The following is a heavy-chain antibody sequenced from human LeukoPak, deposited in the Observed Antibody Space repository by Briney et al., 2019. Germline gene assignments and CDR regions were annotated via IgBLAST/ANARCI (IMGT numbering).Heavy chain of an antibody. V-gene: IGHV3-43*02. CDR2: ISGNGGST. J-gene: IGHJ4*02. D-gene: IGHD1/OR15-1a*01. CDR3: AKDRRIREQLDY. Sequence: GGSLRLSCAASGFTFDDYAMHWVRQAPGKGLEWVSLISGNGGSTYYADSVKGRFTISRDNSKNSLYLQMNSLRTEDTALYYCAKDRRIREQLDYWGQGTLVTVSS. CDR1: GFTFDDYA.